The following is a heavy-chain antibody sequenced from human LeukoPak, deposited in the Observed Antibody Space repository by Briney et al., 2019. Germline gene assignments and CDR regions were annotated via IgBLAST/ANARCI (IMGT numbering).Heavy chain of an antibody. CDR3: ARLVAVAGTNAFDI. D-gene: IGHD6-19*01. Sequence: SETLSLTCTVSGGSISSYYWSWIRQPPGKGLEWIGYIYYSGSTNYNPSVKSRVTISVDTSKNQFSLKLSSVTAADTAVYYCARLVAVAGTNAFDIWGQGTMVTVSS. V-gene: IGHV4-59*01. CDR2: IYYSGST. CDR1: GGSISSYY. J-gene: IGHJ3*02.